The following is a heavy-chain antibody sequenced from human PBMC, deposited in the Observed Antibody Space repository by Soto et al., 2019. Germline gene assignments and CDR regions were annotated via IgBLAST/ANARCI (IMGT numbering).Heavy chain of an antibody. CDR1: GFTFSSYD. V-gene: IGHV3-13*01. D-gene: IGHD6-13*01. Sequence: GGSLRLSCAASGFTFSSYDMHWVRQATGKGLEWVSAIGTAGDTYYPGSVKGQFTISRENAKNSLYLQMNSLRAGDTAVYYCARGIAAAGYYYYGMDVWGQGTTVTVSS. CDR2: IGTAGDT. J-gene: IGHJ6*02. CDR3: ARGIAAAGYYYYGMDV.